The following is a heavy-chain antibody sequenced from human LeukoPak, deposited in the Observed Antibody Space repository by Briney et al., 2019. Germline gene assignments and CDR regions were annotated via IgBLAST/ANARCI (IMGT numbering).Heavy chain of an antibody. CDR2: INPNSGGT. Sequence: GASVKVSCKASGYTFTGYYMHWVRQAPGQGLEWMGWINPNSGGTNYAQKFQGRVTMTRDTSISTAYMGLSRLRSDDTAVYYCARDGSWAVDPADYWGQGTLVTVSS. V-gene: IGHV1-2*02. J-gene: IGHJ4*02. CDR1: GYTFTGYY. CDR3: ARDGSWAVDPADY. D-gene: IGHD3-10*01.